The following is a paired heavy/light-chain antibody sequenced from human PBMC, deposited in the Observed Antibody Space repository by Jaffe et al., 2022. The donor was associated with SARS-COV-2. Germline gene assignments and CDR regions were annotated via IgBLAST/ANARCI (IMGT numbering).Light chain of an antibody. V-gene: IGLV3-21*02. CDR2: DDD. Sequence: SYVLSQPPSVSVAPGQTATLTCGGDNIGTTSVHWYQQKPGQAPVLVIYDDDGRPSGIPERFSGSNSGNTATLTISRVDAGDESDYFCQVWDSTSDHPGVVFGGGTKLTVL. CDR3: QVWDSTSDHPGVV. J-gene: IGLJ3*02. CDR1: NIGTTS.
Heavy chain of an antibody. CDR3: ARTQCSGTSCYYHWYIDL. Sequence: EVQLVESGGGLVKPGGSLTLSCVASGFTFSAHNMNWVRQAPGKGLEWVSSITSSSSFVYQPDSVRGRFTISRDNAKKSLFLHMNSLKAEDTAVYYCARTQCSGTSCYYHWYIDLWGRGTVVTVSS. CDR1: GFTFSAHN. CDR2: ITSSSSFV. V-gene: IGHV3-21*01. D-gene: IGHD1-26*01. J-gene: IGHJ2*01.